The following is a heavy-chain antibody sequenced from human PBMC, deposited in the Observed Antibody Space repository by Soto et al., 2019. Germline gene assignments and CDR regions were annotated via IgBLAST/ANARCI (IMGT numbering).Heavy chain of an antibody. CDR1: GFTFSSYG. CDR2: ISYDGSNK. Sequence: GGSLRLSCAASGFTFSSYGMHWVRQAPGKGLEWVAVISYDGSNKYYADSVKGRFTISRDNSKNTLYLQMNSLRAEDTAVYYCAKDWAGGYYGSGFYYYYGMDVWGQGTTVTVSS. D-gene: IGHD3-10*01. CDR3: AKDWAGGYYGSGFYYYYGMDV. J-gene: IGHJ6*02. V-gene: IGHV3-30*18.